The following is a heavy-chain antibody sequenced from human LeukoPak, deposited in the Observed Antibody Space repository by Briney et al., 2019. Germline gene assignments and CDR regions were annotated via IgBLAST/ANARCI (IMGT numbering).Heavy chain of an antibody. Sequence: GGSLRLSCAASGFTFSSYSMNWVRQAPGKGLEWVSYISSSSSTIYYADSVKGRFTISRDNAKNSLYLQMNSLRAEDTAVYYCARDLGDYYDSSGLSHWGQGTLVTVSS. V-gene: IGHV3-48*04. CDR3: ARDLGDYYDSSGLSH. D-gene: IGHD3-22*01. J-gene: IGHJ4*02. CDR1: GFTFSSYS. CDR2: ISSSSSTI.